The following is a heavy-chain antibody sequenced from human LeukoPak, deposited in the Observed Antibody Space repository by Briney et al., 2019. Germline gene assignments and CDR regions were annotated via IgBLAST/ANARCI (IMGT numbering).Heavy chain of an antibody. CDR1: GGSISSYY. CDR2: IYYSGST. V-gene: IGHV4-59*08. D-gene: IGHD2-15*01. J-gene: IGHJ4*02. Sequence: PSETLSLTCTVSGGSISSYYWSWIRQPPGKGLEWIGYIYYSGSTNYNPSLKSRVTTSVDTSKNQFSLKLSSVTAADTAVHHCARHKYPWWPPSSFDYWGQGTLVTVSS. CDR3: ARHKYPWWPPSSFDY.